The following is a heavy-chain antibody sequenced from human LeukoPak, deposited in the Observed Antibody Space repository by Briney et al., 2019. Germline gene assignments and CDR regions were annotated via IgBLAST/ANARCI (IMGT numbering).Heavy chain of an antibody. V-gene: IGHV3-43D*03. CDR3: ARDRGGVTTRHFDY. Sequence: GGSLRLSCAASGFTFDDYAMHWVRQAPGKGLEWVSLIGWNGGSTYYADSVKGRFTISRDNSKNSLYLQMNSLRAEDTAVYYCARDRGGVTTRHFDYWGQGTLVAVSS. J-gene: IGHJ4*02. CDR1: GFTFDDYA. D-gene: IGHD3-16*01. CDR2: IGWNGGST.